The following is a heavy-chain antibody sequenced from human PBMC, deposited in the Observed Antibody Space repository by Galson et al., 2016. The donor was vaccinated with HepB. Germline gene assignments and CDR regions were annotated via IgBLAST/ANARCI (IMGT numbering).Heavy chain of an antibody. V-gene: IGHV4-59*01. D-gene: IGHD5-12*01. CDR2: SYNSGNT. CDR3: AKVGRYSFDV. J-gene: IGHJ3*01. Sequence: RQPPGKGLEWVGYSYNSGNTVYNPSLDSRVTVSVDTSKNQFSLRLTSVTAADTAVYYCAKVGRYSFDVWGPGTMVTVSS.